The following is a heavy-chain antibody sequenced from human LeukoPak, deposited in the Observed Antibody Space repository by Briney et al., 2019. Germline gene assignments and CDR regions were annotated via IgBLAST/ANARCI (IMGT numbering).Heavy chain of an antibody. CDR1: GLPFCSYA. CDR2: ISGSGSIT. V-gene: IGHV3-23*01. D-gene: IGHD1-26*01. CDR3: AKGDTTWELPHDN. J-gene: IGHJ4*02. Sequence: GGSLRLSCAASGLPFCSYAMTWVRRAPGRGVEGDPSISGSGSITSYADSVQGRFTISRDNSKNTLYLQMNSLRAEDTAVYYCAKGDTTWELPHDNWGEGTLVTVSS.